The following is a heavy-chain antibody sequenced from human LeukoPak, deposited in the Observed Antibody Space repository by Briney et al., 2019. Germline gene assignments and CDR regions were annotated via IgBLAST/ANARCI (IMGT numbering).Heavy chain of an antibody. V-gene: IGHV4-59*08. CDR2: IYSSGST. Sequence: PSETLSLTCTVSGGSISSYYWSWIRQPPGKGLEWIGYIYSSGSTDYNPSLKSRVAMSVDTSRNQFSLKVNSLTAADTAVYYCARHHRSTWFWFDSWGQGTLVTVSS. J-gene: IGHJ5*01. CDR1: GGSISSYY. CDR3: ARHHRSTWFWFDS. D-gene: IGHD6-13*01.